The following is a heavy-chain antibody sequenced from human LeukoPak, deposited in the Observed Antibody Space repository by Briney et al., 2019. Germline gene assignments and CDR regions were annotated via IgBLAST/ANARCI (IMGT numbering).Heavy chain of an antibody. Sequence: PGGSLRLSCAVSGFPLNNIPMMWVRQSPGQGLEWVSTISGDGQNTHYADPLKRRFMISRDTSRNILYLQMTSLRVDDTAVYYCARDPSFIFADAWWGEGTVVTVSS. V-gene: IGHV3-23*01. D-gene: IGHD2-21*01. CDR3: ARDPSFIFADAW. CDR1: GFPLNNIP. J-gene: IGHJ4*02. CDR2: ISGDGQNT.